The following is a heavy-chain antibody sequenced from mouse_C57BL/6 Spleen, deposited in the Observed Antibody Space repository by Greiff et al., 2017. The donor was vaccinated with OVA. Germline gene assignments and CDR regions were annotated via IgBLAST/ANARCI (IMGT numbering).Heavy chain of an antibody. CDR2: ISSGGSYT. V-gene: IGHV5-6*01. Sequence: EVKLMESGGDLVKPGGSLKLSCAASGFTFSSYGMSWVRQTPDKRLEWVATISSGGSYTYYPDSVKGRFTISRDNAKNTLYLQMSSLKSEDTAMYYCARGATVVATRNFDVWGTGTTVTVSS. CDR1: GFTFSSYG. J-gene: IGHJ1*03. CDR3: ARGATVVATRNFDV. D-gene: IGHD1-1*01.